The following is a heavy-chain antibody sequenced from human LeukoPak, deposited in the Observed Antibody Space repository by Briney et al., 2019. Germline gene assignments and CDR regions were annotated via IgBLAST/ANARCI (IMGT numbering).Heavy chain of an antibody. CDR3: AGYSGYDSVFDY. V-gene: IGHV4-59*01. Sequence: SETLSLTCTVSGGSISSYYWSWIRQPPGKGLEWIGYIYYSGSTNYNPSLKSRVTISVDTSKNQFSLKLRSVTAADTAVYYCAGYSGYDSVFDYWAREPWSPSPQ. J-gene: IGHJ4*02. D-gene: IGHD5-12*01. CDR1: GGSISSYY. CDR2: IYYSGST.